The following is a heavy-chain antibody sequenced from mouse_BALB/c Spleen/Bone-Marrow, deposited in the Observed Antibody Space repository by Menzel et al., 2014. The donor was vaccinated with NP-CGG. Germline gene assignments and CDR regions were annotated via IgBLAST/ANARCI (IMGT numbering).Heavy chain of an antibody. CDR2: ISGGGST. J-gene: IGHJ1*01. CDR3: ATGGLVVPLYFSL. Sequence: EESGGRLVTPGTPLTLTCKXSGFSLSSYPVIWVRQAPGKGLQWIGIISGGGSTYFPIWAKGRFTISKXSTTVDLKITSPTTGDTATYFCATGGLVVPLYFSLWGRGTLVTISS. D-gene: IGHD1-1*01. CDR1: GFSLSSYP. V-gene: IGHV5-6-5*01.